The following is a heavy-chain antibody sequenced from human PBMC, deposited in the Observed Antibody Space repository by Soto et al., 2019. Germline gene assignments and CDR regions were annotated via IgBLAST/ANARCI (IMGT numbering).Heavy chain of an antibody. CDR3: ARELGYDFWSGYYGYYYGMDV. D-gene: IGHD3-3*01. J-gene: IGHJ6*02. Sequence: ASVKVSCKAPADTFTSYYIHWVRQAPGHGLEWMGIINPNGGSTRFAQTFQGRITMTTDTSTSTVYMELRSLRSDDTAVYYCARELGYDFWSGYYGYYYGMDVWGQGTTVTVSS. CDR1: ADTFTSYY. V-gene: IGHV1-46*01. CDR2: INPNGGST.